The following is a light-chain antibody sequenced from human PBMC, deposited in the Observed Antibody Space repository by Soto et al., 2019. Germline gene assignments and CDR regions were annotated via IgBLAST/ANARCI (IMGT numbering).Light chain of an antibody. Sequence: QSVLTQPASVSGSPGQSITISCTGTSSDVGNYKYVSWYQQHPGKAPKLMIYEVSNRPSGVPNRFSGSKSGNTASLTISGLQAEDETYYYCFSYTSSGTYVFGTGTKVTVL. CDR3: FSYTSSGTYV. CDR2: EVS. V-gene: IGLV2-14*01. J-gene: IGLJ1*01. CDR1: SSDVGNYKY.